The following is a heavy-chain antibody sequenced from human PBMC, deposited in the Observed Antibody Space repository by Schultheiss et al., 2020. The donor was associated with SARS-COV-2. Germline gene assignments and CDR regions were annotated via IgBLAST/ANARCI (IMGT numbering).Heavy chain of an antibody. CDR2: INHRGTT. D-gene: IGHD6-13*01. V-gene: IGHV4-34*01. J-gene: IGHJ4*02. CDR1: GGSFSGYS. Sequence: SETLSLTCAVYGGSFSGYSWSWIRQPPGKGLEWIGEINHRGTTNYNPSLKSRVTISVDTSKNQFSLKLSSVTAADTAVYYCARFIAAAGGAWNWGQGTLVTVSS. CDR3: ARFIAAAGGAWN.